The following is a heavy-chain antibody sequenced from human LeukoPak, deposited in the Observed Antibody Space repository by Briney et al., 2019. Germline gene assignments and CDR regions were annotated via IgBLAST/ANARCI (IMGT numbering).Heavy chain of an antibody. J-gene: IGHJ6*02. V-gene: IGHV3-53*04. CDR3: VREYRDQVGGGGGLDV. D-gene: IGHD3-16*01. CDR2: LYGDGNT. CDR1: GFTVSSSY. Sequence: GGSLRLSCAASGFTVSSSYMNWVRQAPGKGLEWVSVLYGDGNTYYADSAKGRFTISRHNSKNTLYLQMNSLRAEATAAYYCVREYRDQVGGGGGLDVWGQGTTVTVSS.